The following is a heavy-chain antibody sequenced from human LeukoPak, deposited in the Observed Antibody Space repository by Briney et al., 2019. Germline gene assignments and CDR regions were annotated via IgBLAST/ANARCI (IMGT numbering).Heavy chain of an antibody. CDR3: ARSREGYSYGYGDYYYYYMDV. V-gene: IGHV3-48*01. Sequence: GGSLRLSCEASGFIFGSYSMNWVRQAPGRGPEWVSYISGSGTGIHYADSVKGRFTISRDNSKNTLYLQMGSLRAEDMAVYYCARSREGYSYGYGDYYYYYMDVWGKGTTVTVSS. D-gene: IGHD5-18*01. CDR1: GFIFGSYS. J-gene: IGHJ6*03. CDR2: ISGSGTGI.